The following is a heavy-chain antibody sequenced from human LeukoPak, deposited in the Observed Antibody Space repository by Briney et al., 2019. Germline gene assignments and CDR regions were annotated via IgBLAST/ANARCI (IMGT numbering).Heavy chain of an antibody. Sequence: GASVKVSCKASGGTFSSYAISWVRQAPGQGLEWMGMIIPILGITNYAQKFQGRVTITADKSTSTAYMELSSLRSEDTAVYYCAREYYYDSSGTTHIVFDYWGQGTLVTVSS. CDR2: IIPILGIT. V-gene: IGHV1-69*04. D-gene: IGHD3-22*01. CDR3: AREYYYDSSGTTHIVFDY. CDR1: GGTFSSYA. J-gene: IGHJ4*02.